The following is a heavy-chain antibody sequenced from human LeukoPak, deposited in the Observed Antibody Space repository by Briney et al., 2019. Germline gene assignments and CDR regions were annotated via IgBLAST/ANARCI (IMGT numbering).Heavy chain of an antibody. J-gene: IGHJ6*02. Sequence: PGGSLRLSCAASGFTFSSYEMNWVRQAPGKGLEWVSSISSSSSYIYYADSVKGRFTISRDNAKNSLYLQMNSLRAEDTAVYYCARDAGGWGVVTTYYYYYYGMDVWGQGTTVTVSS. CDR1: GFTFSSYE. CDR3: ARDAGGWGVVTTYYYYYYGMDV. CDR2: ISSSSSYI. D-gene: IGHD3-3*01. V-gene: IGHV3-21*01.